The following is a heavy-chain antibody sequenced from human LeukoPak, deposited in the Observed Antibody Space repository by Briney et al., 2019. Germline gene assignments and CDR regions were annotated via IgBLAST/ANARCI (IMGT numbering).Heavy chain of an antibody. Sequence: ASVKVSCKASGYTFTSYDINWVRQATGQGLEWMGWMNPNSGNTGYAQKFQGRVTITRNTSISTAYMELSSLRSEDTAVYYCARVGSWFSRDGYSSWGQGTLVTVSS. V-gene: IGHV1-8*01. CDR1: GYTFTSYD. J-gene: IGHJ4*02. CDR2: MNPNSGNT. CDR3: ARVGSWFSRDGYSS. D-gene: IGHD5-24*01.